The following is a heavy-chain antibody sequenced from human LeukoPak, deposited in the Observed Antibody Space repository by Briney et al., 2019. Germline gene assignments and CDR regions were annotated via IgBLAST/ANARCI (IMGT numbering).Heavy chain of an antibody. CDR1: GYTFSTNG. J-gene: IGHJ4*02. CDR3: ARDKDLGAVAGTFDY. Sequence: EASVKVSCKASGYTFSTNGISWVRQAPGQGLEWMGWISAYNGHTNYAQKFQGRVTMTTDTSTSTAYMELTSLTSDDTAVYYCARDKDLGAVAGTFDYWGQGTLVTVSS. V-gene: IGHV1-18*01. D-gene: IGHD6-19*01. CDR2: ISAYNGHT.